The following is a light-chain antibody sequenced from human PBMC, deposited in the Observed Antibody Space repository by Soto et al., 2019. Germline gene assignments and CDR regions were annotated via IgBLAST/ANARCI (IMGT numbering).Light chain of an antibody. CDR3: QQYNNWPLT. Sequence: EIVMTQSPATLSVSPGERATLSCRASQSVSTNLAWYQHQPGQAPRVLIYGASTRATGFPARFSGSGSGTEFTLTISSLQSEDFAFYYCQQYNNWPLTFGGGTKVAIK. V-gene: IGKV3-15*01. CDR2: GAS. J-gene: IGKJ4*01. CDR1: QSVSTN.